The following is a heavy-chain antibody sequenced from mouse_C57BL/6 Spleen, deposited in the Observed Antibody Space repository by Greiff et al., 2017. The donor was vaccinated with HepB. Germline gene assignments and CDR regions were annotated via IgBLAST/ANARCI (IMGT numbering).Heavy chain of an antibody. Sequence: QVQLQQSGAELVKPGASVKISCKASGYAFSSYWMNWVKQRPGKGLEWIGQIYPGDGDTNYNGKFKGKATLTADKSSSTAYMQLSSLTSEDSAVYFCARGGTTVRTVSFDYWGQGTTLTVSS. CDR3: ARGGTTVRTVSFDY. CDR1: GYAFSSYW. V-gene: IGHV1-80*01. D-gene: IGHD1-1*01. CDR2: IYPGDGDT. J-gene: IGHJ2*01.